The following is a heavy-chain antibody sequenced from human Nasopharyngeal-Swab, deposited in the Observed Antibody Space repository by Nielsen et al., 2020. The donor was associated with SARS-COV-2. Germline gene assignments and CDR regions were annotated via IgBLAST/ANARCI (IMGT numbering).Heavy chain of an antibody. D-gene: IGHD6-19*01. J-gene: IGHJ4*02. CDR3: ARDMWAVAGNGPDY. CDR2: ISAYNGNT. Sequence: ASVKVSCKASGYTFTSYGISWVRQAPGQGLEWMGWISAYNGNTNYAQKLQGRVTMPTDTSTSTAYMELRSLRSDDTAVYYCARDMWAVAGNGPDYWGQGTLVTVSS. CDR1: GYTFTSYG. V-gene: IGHV1-18*01.